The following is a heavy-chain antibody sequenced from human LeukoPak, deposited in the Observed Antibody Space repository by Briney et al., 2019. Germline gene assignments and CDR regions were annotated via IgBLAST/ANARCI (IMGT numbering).Heavy chain of an antibody. J-gene: IGHJ4*02. V-gene: IGHV3-23*01. D-gene: IGHD1-26*01. Sequence: GGSLRLSCAASGFTFSSYAMSWVRQAPGKGLEWVSAISGSGGSTYYADSVKGRFTISRDNSKNTLYLQMNSLRAEDTAVYYCAKLGVYGGSYGGGIYFDYWGQGTLVTVSS. CDR2: ISGSGGST. CDR1: GFTFSSYA. CDR3: AKLGVYGGSYGGGIYFDY.